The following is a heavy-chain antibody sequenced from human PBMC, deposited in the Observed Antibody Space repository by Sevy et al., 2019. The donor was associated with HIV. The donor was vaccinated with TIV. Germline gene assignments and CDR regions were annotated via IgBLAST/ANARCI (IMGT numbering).Heavy chain of an antibody. J-gene: IGHJ4*02. D-gene: IGHD2-15*01. CDR3: ARDRGATAVALRVDY. Sequence: GGSLRLSCTASGFTFSNYEMNWVRQAPGKGLEWVSYITLSGSSTYYADSVKGRFTISRDNSKSTLYVQMNSLRVEDTAVYYCARDRGATAVALRVDYWGQGTLVTVSS. CDR1: GFTFSNYE. V-gene: IGHV3-48*03. CDR2: ITLSGSST.